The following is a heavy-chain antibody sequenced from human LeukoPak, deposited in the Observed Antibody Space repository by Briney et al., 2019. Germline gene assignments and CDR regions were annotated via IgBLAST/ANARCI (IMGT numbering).Heavy chain of an antibody. CDR2: IYYSGST. CDR1: GGSISSYY. J-gene: IGHJ4*02. V-gene: IGHV4-59*08. CDR3: ARGRSMVRGGYYFDY. Sequence: SGPTLVKPSETLSLTCTVSGGSISSYYWSWIRQPPGKGLEWIGYIYYSGSTNYNPSLKSRVTISVDTSKNHFSLKLSSVTAADTAVYYCARGRSMVRGGYYFDYWGQGTLVTVSS. D-gene: IGHD3-10*01.